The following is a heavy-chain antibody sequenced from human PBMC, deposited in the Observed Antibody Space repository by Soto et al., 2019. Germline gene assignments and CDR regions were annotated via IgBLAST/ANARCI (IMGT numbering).Heavy chain of an antibody. CDR1: GYSFTSYW. V-gene: IGHV5-10-1*01. D-gene: IGHD2-15*01. CDR2: IDPSDSYP. CDR3: ARHSGCSGGSCYSVYYFGMDV. J-gene: IGHJ6*02. Sequence: PGGSLKISCKGSGYSFTSYWISWVRQMPGKGLEWMGRIDPSDSYPNYSPSFQGHVTISADKSVSTAYLQWSSLKASDTAIYYCARHSGCSGGSCYSVYYFGMDVWGQGTTVTVSS.